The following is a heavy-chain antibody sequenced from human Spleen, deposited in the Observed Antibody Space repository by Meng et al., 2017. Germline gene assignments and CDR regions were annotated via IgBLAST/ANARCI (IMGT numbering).Heavy chain of an antibody. CDR2: IYSGGST. Sequence: GESLKISCAASGFTVTSNYMNWVRQAPGKGLEWVSVIYSGGSTYYADSVKGRFTISRDNSKNTLYLQMNSLRAEDTAVYYCARHYYAHDAFDIWGRGTMVTVSS. D-gene: IGHD3-22*01. J-gene: IGHJ3*02. CDR3: ARHYYAHDAFDI. CDR1: GFTVTSNY. V-gene: IGHV3-66*02.